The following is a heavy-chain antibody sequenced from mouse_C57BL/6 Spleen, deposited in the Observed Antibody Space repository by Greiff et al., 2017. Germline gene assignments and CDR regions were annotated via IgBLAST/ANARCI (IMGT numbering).Heavy chain of an antibody. CDR2: ISYDGSN. V-gene: IGHV3-6*01. CDR1: GYSITSGYY. CDR3: ARGASNYVAY. Sequence: VQLQQSGPGLVKPSQSLSLTCSVTGYSITSGYYWNWIRQFPGNKLEWMGYISYDGSNNYNPSLKNRISITRDTSKNQFFLKLNSVTTEDTATYYCARGASNYVAYWGQGTLVTVSA. D-gene: IGHD2-5*01. J-gene: IGHJ3*01.